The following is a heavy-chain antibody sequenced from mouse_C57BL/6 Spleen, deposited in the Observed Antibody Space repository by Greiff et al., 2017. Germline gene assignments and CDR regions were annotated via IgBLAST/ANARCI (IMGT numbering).Heavy chain of an antibody. D-gene: IGHD2-4*01. CDR3: ARGGYDYVYYAMDY. Sequence: VQLQESGAELVKPGASVKISCKASGYAFSSYWMNWVKQRPGKGLEWIGQIYPGDGDTNYNGKFKGKATLTADKASSTAYMQLSSLTSEDSAVYFCARGGYDYVYYAMDYWGQGTSVTVSS. CDR1: GYAFSSYW. V-gene: IGHV1-80*01. CDR2: IYPGDGDT. J-gene: IGHJ4*01.